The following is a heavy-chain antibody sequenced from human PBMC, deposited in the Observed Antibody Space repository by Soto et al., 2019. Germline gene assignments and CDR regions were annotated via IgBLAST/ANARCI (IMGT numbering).Heavy chain of an antibody. J-gene: IGHJ6*02. CDR1: GYSFTDYH. CDR3: ARGDSTDCSNGVCSFFYNRVMDV. V-gene: IGHV1-2*04. Sequence: GASVKVSCKASGYSFTDYHIHWVRQAPGQGLEWLGRINPKSGGTSTAQKFQGWVTMTTDTSISTASMELTRLTSDDTAIYYCARGDSTDCSNGVCSFFYNRVMDVWGQGTTVTVSS. CDR2: INPKSGGT. D-gene: IGHD2-8*01.